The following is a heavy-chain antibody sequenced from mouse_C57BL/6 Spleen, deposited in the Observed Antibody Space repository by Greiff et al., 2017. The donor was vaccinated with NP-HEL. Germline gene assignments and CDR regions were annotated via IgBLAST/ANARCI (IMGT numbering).Heavy chain of an antibody. Sequence: EVQLQQSGPELVKPGASVKISCKASGYKITDYYMNWVKQSHGKSLEWIGDINPNNGGTRYNQKFKGKATLTVDKSSSTAYMELRSLTSEDSAVYYCARGDSNYEFAYWGQGTLVTVSA. CDR2: INPNNGGT. CDR1: GYKITDYY. V-gene: IGHV1-26*01. CDR3: ARGDSNYEFAY. J-gene: IGHJ3*01. D-gene: IGHD2-5*01.